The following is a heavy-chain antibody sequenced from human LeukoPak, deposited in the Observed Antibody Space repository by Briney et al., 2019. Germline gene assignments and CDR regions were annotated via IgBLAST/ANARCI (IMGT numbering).Heavy chain of an antibody. D-gene: IGHD3-22*01. CDR3: AKFRGMIVASYFFDY. Sequence: TGGSLRLSCAASGFTFSSYWMSWVRQAPGKGLEWVANIKQDGSEKYYVDSVKGRFTISRDNSKNTLYLHMNSLRAEDTAIYYCAKFRGMIVASYFFDYWGQGALVTVSS. V-gene: IGHV3-7*03. J-gene: IGHJ4*02. CDR2: IKQDGSEK. CDR1: GFTFSSYW.